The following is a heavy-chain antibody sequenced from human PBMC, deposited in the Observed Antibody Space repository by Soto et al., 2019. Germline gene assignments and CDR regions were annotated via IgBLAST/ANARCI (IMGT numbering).Heavy chain of an antibody. Sequence: ASVKVSCKASGYTFTSYDINWVRQATGQGLEWMGWMNPNSGNTGYAQKFQGRVTMTRNTSISTAYMELSSLRSEDTAVYYCARGRSIVLISFTVGRGYYYMDVWGKGTTVTVSS. J-gene: IGHJ6*03. CDR3: ARGRSIVLISFTVGRGYYYMDV. D-gene: IGHD2-8*01. CDR1: GYTFTSYD. V-gene: IGHV1-8*01. CDR2: MNPNSGNT.